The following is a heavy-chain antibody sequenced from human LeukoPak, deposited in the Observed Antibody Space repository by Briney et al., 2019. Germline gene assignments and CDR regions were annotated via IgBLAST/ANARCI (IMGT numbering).Heavy chain of an antibody. CDR2: ISYDGSNK. D-gene: IGHD6-19*01. CDR3: AKDSSSGWIDY. CDR1: GFTFSSYG. Sequence: GGSLRLSCAASGFTFSSYGMHWVRQAPGKGLEWVAVISYDGSNKYYADSVKGRFAISRDNSKNTLYLQMNSLRAEDTAVYYCAKDSSSGWIDYWGQGTLVTVSS. J-gene: IGHJ4*02. V-gene: IGHV3-30*18.